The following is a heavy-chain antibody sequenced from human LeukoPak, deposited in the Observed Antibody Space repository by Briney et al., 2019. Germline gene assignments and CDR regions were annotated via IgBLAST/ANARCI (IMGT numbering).Heavy chain of an antibody. V-gene: IGHV3-49*04. Sequence: SGGSLRLSCTASGFTFGDYPISWVRQTPGKGLEWVGFIRSNAYGGTTESAASVKGRFTISRDDSKSIAYLQMNSLKNEDTAVYYCTRYMVGATISDYWGQGTLVTVSS. CDR3: TRYMVGATISDY. CDR1: GFTFGDYP. J-gene: IGHJ4*02. D-gene: IGHD1-26*01. CDR2: IRSNAYGGTT.